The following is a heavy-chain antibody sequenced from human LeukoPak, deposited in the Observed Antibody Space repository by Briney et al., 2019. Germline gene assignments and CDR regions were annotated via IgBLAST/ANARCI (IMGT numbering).Heavy chain of an antibody. Sequence: GGSLRLSCAASGFTFSSYGMHWVRQAPGKGLEWVAVISYDGSNKYYADSVKGRFTISRDNSKNTLYLQMNSLRAEDTAVYYCAKQPLLRYFDWLSYYFDYWGQGTLVTVSS. V-gene: IGHV3-30*18. CDR1: GFTFSSYG. D-gene: IGHD3-9*01. CDR3: AKQPLLRYFDWLSYYFDY. J-gene: IGHJ4*02. CDR2: ISYDGSNK.